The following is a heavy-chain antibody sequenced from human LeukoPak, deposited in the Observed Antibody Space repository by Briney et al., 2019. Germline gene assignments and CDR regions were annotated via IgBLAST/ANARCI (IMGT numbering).Heavy chain of an antibody. CDR1: GGTFSSYA. CDR3: ARAASRVVVTATIDY. V-gene: IGHV1-46*01. D-gene: IGHD2-21*02. Sequence: ASVKVSCKASGGTFSSYAISWVRQPPGQGLEWMGIINPSGGSTSYAQKFQGRVTMTRDTSTSTVYMELSSLRSEDTAVYYCARAASRVVVTATIDYWGQGTLVTVSS. J-gene: IGHJ4*02. CDR2: INPSGGST.